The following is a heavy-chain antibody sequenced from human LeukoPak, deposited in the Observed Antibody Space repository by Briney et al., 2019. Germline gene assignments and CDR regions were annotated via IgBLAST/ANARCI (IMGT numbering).Heavy chain of an antibody. Sequence: SETLSLTCTVSGGSISNYYWNWIRQPPGKGLEWIGYIYDSGSTYYNPSLKSRITISVDTSENRFSLKLSSVTATDTAVYYCARDCSGGSCYGAFDIWGQGTMVTVSS. V-gene: IGHV4-59*12. J-gene: IGHJ3*02. CDR1: GGSISNYY. CDR3: ARDCSGGSCYGAFDI. CDR2: IYDSGST. D-gene: IGHD2-15*01.